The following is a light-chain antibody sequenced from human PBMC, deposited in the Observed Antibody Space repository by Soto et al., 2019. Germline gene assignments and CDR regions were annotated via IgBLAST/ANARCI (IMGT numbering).Light chain of an antibody. CDR3: QQLNSYPS. CDR1: QGISSS. V-gene: IGKV1-9*01. Sequence: IQLTQSPSSLSASVGDRVTITCRASQGISSSLAWYQQRPGKAPRLLIYAASTLQSGVPSRFSGSGSGTDFTLTISSLQPEDFATYYCQQLNSYPSFGPGTKVDIK. J-gene: IGKJ3*01. CDR2: AAS.